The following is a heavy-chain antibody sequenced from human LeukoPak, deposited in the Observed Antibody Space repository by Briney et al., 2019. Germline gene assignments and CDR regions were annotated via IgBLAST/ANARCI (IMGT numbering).Heavy chain of an antibody. CDR1: GFTFSSYE. CDR2: ISGSGDTL. CDR3: ARGLGPGPYFDY. V-gene: IGHV3-48*03. J-gene: IGHJ4*02. Sequence: AGGSLRLSCAASGFTFSSYEMNWVRQAPGKGLEWVSYISGSGDTLYYADSVKGRFTISRDNSKNSLYLQMNSLRAEDTAAYYCARGLGPGPYFDYWSQGTLVTVSS. D-gene: IGHD1-14*01.